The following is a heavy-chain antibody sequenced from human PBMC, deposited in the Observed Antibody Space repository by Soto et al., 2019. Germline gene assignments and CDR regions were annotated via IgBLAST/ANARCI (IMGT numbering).Heavy chain of an antibody. J-gene: IGHJ4*02. V-gene: IGHV3-21*01. D-gene: IGHD3-10*01. CDR2: ISSSSSYI. CDR1: GFTFSSYS. Sequence: EVQLVESGGGLVKPGGSLRLSCAASGFTFSSYSMNWVRQAPGKGLEWVSSISSSSSYIYYADSVKGRFTISRDNAKNSLYRQMNSLRAEDTAVYYCARDVWFEPFDYWGQGTLVTVSS. CDR3: ARDVWFEPFDY.